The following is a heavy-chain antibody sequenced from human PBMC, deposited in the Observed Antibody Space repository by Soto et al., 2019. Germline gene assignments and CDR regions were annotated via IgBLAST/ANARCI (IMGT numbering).Heavy chain of an antibody. CDR1: GFRFEQYV. CDR2: VSPTGDTV. Sequence: VQVVASGGGLVQPGRSLRLSCAVSGFRFEQYVMHWVRQAPGKGLECDSTVSPTGDTVAYADSVEGRFTVSRDNAKNSLYLQMNSLTGDDTAFYYWLKYAPNGSIDDWGQGTLVTVSS. D-gene: IGHD3-10*01. CDR3: LKYAPNGSIDD. J-gene: IGHJ4*02. V-gene: IGHV3-9*01.